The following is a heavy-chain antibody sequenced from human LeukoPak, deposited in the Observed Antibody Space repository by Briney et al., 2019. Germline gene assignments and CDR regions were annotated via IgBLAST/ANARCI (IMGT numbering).Heavy chain of an antibody. D-gene: IGHD6-19*01. J-gene: IGHJ4*02. CDR3: ARRGYSSSHFDY. Sequence: SETLSLTCTVSGGXISNYYCNWIRQPPGKGLEWIGYTYYSGSTNYNPSLKSRVIISVDTSKNQLSLKLSSVTAADTAVYYCARRGYSSSHFDYWGQGTLVTVSS. CDR1: GGXISNYY. V-gene: IGHV4-59*08. CDR2: TYYSGST.